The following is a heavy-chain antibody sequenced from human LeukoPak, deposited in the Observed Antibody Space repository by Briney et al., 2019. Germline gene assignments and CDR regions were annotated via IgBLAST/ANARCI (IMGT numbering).Heavy chain of an antibody. CDR2: IYTSGST. D-gene: IGHD3-22*01. J-gene: IGHJ4*02. V-gene: IGHV4-61*02. Sequence: SETLSLTCTVSGGSISSGSYYWSWIRQPAGKGLEWIGRIYTSGSTNYNPSLKSRVTISVDTSKNQFSLKLSSVTAADTAVYYRARYGYYYDSSGYYQQYFDYWGRGTLVTVSS. CDR1: GGSISSGSYY. CDR3: ARYGYYYDSSGYYQQYFDY.